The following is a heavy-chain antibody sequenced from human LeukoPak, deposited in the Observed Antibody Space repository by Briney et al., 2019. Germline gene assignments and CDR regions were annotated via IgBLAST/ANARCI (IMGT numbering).Heavy chain of an antibody. CDR1: GFTFSSYG. D-gene: IGHD2-8*01. J-gene: IGHJ4*02. CDR2: ISYDGSNK. V-gene: IGHV3-30*18. CDR3: ANPGEGYCTNGVCYTTDY. Sequence: GGSLRLSCAASGFTFSSYGMHWVRQAPGKGPEWVAVISYDGSNKYYADSVKGRFTISRDNSKNTLYLQMNSLRAEDTAVYYCANPGEGYCTNGVCYTTDYWGQGTLVTVSS.